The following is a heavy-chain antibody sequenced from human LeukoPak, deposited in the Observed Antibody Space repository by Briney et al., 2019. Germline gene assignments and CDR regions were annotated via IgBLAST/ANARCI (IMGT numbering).Heavy chain of an antibody. D-gene: IGHD3/OR15-3a*01. CDR2: IYHSGST. CDR3: ARARTGPTPYGMDV. Sequence: SETLFLTCAVSGYSISSGYYWGWIRRSPGKGLEWIGSIYHSGSTYYNPSLKSRVTISVDTSKNQFSLRLTSVTAADTAVYYCARARTGPTPYGMDVWGKGTTVTVSS. J-gene: IGHJ6*04. CDR1: GYSISSGYY. V-gene: IGHV4-38-2*01.